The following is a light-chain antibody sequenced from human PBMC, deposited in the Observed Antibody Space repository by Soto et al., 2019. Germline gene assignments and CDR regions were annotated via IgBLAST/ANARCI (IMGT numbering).Light chain of an antibody. J-gene: IGKJ5*01. V-gene: IGKV3D-7*01. CDR2: GSS. CDR3: QQYYNWPRT. CDR1: QSISTSY. Sequence: SQSISTSYLAWYQQKPGQAPRLLIYGSSSRATGIPDRFSGSGSGTDFTLTINSLQAENCAVYYCQQYYNWPRTFGQGTRLEI.